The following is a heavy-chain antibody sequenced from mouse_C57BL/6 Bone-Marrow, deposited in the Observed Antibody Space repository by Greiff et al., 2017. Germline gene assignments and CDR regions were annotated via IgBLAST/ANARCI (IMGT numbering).Heavy chain of an antibody. Sequence: EVKLQESGPVLVKPGASVKMSCKASGYTFTDYYMNWVKQSHGKSLEWIGVINPYNGGTSYNQKFKGKATLTVDKSSSTAYMELNSLTSEDSAVDYCARFYYYGSRGDYWGQGTTLTVSS. CDR2: INPYNGGT. D-gene: IGHD1-1*01. J-gene: IGHJ2*01. CDR3: ARFYYYGSRGDY. CDR1: GYTFTDYY. V-gene: IGHV1-19*01.